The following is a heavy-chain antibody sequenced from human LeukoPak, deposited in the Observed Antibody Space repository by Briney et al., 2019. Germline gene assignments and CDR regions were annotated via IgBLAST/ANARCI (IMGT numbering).Heavy chain of an antibody. Sequence: GESLKISCKGSGYSFTSYWIGWVRQMPGKGLEWMGIIYPGDSDTRYSPSFQGQVTISADKSISTAYLQWSSLKASDTAMYYCARQPYSGYDYDYFDYWGQGTLVTVSS. CDR1: GYSFTSYW. V-gene: IGHV5-51*01. D-gene: IGHD5-12*01. CDR3: ARQPYSGYDYDYFDY. J-gene: IGHJ4*02. CDR2: IYPGDSDT.